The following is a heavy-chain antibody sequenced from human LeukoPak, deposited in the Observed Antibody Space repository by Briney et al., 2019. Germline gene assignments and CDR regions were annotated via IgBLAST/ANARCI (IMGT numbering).Heavy chain of an antibody. CDR1: GGSISSYY. CDR2: IYTSGST. V-gene: IGHV4-4*07. D-gene: IGHD1-26*01. J-gene: IGHJ5*02. Sequence: SETLSLTCTVSGGSISSYYWSWIRQPAGKGLEWMGRIYTSGSTNYNPSLKSRVTMSVDTSKNQFSLKLSSVTAADTAVYYCARDLDSGSYYNWFDPWGQGTLVTVSS. CDR3: ARDLDSGSYYNWFDP.